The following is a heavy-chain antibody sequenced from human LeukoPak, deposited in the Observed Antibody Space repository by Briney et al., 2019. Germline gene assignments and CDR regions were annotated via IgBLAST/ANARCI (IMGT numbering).Heavy chain of an antibody. J-gene: IGHJ4*02. CDR3: ARDSSGD. CDR2: ISYDGSNK. D-gene: IGHD6-19*01. Sequence: GGSLRLSCVLSGLTFSDAWMSWVRQAPGKGLEWVAVISYDGSNKYYADSVKGRFTISRDNSKNTLYLQMNSLRAEDTAVYYCARDSSGDWGQGTLVTVSS. CDR1: GLTFSDAW. V-gene: IGHV3-30*03.